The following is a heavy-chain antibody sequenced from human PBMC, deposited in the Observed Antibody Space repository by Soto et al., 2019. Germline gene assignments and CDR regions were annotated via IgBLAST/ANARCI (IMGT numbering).Heavy chain of an antibody. V-gene: IGHV4-34*01. Sequence: LSLTCAVYGGSFSGYYWSWIRRPPWKGLEWIGEINHSGSTNYNPSLKSRVTISVDTSKNQFSLKLSSVTAADTAVYYCARGGFTMLAWGQGTLVTVSS. CDR3: ARGGFTMLA. CDR1: GGSFSGYY. J-gene: IGHJ5*02. D-gene: IGHD3-10*02. CDR2: INHSGST.